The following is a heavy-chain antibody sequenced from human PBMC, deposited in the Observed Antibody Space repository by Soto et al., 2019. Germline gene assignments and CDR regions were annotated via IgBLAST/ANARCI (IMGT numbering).Heavy chain of an antibody. CDR1: GDSLTNNHW. CDR3: VRDSRTGCSSINCYMH. Sequence: QLQLRESGPGLVQPSGTLSLTCDVSGDSLTNNHWWSWVRQAPGKGLEWIGEIWHTGRPNYNPSLKSRVAISIDKSKNQFSLKLSSVTAADTAVSYCVRDSRTGCSSINCYMHWGQGTLVTVSS. V-gene: IGHV4-4*02. CDR2: IWHTGRP. J-gene: IGHJ4*02. D-gene: IGHD2-15*01.